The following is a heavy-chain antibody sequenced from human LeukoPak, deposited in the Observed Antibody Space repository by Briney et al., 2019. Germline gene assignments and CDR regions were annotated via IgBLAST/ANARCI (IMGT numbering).Heavy chain of an antibody. D-gene: IGHD6-19*01. CDR1: GYTFTSYG. CDR3: ARDGQWLVPGNWFDP. V-gene: IGHV1-18*01. J-gene: IGHJ5*02. CDR2: ISAYNGNT. Sequence: ASVKVSCKASGYTFTSYGISWVRQAPGQGLEWMGWISAYNGNTNYAQKFQGRVTMTRDTSTSTVYMELSSLRSEDTAVYYCARDGQWLVPGNWFDPWGQGTLVTVSS.